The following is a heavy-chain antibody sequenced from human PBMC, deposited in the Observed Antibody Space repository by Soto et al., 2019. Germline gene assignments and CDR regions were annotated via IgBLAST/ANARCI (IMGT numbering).Heavy chain of an antibody. D-gene: IGHD5-12*01. CDR2: ISSSGTTI. CDR1: GFTFSDYY. V-gene: IGHV3-11*01. J-gene: IGHJ4*02. CDR3: ARGRYNGVPFDC. Sequence: GGSLRLSCAASGFTFSDYYMSWIRQAPGKGLEWVSYISSSGTTIYHADSVKGRFTISRYNAKNSLYLQMNSLRAEFTAVYFCARGRYNGVPFDCWGQGTLVTVSS.